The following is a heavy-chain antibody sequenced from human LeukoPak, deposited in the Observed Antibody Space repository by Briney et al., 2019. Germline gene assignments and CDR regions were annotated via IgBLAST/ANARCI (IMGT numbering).Heavy chain of an antibody. CDR1: GFTFSSYG. Sequence: GGSLRLSCAASGFTFSSYGMHWVRQAPGKGLEWVAFIRYDGSNKYYADSVKGRFTISRDNSKNTLYLQMNSLRAEDTAVYYCATSPPIYLVRKRYVDTDPIDYWGQGTLVTVSS. J-gene: IGHJ4*02. CDR3: ATSPPIYLVRKRYVDTDPIDY. D-gene: IGHD5-18*01. V-gene: IGHV3-30*02. CDR2: IRYDGSNK.